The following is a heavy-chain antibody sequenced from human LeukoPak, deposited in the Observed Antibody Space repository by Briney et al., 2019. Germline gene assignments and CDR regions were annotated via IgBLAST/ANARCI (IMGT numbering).Heavy chain of an antibody. V-gene: IGHV3-23*01. CDR1: GFSLSTYA. J-gene: IGHJ6*03. CDR3: AKDTTAWWYHRAYMNV. D-gene: IGHD2-15*01. CDR2: IRGSGDKT. Sequence: GGSPRLSCAASGFSLSTYALSWVRQAPGGGLEWGAAIRGSGDKTYHADSVKGRFTISKDNSENRLSLQMDSLRAEDTAVYFCAKDTTAWWYHRAYMNVWGKGTTVTVSS.